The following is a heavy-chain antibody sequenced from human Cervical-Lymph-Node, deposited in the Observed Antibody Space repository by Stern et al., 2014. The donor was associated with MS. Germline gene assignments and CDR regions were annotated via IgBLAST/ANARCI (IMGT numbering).Heavy chain of an antibody. Sequence: EVQLVESGGGLVTPGGSLRLSCAASGFPFSTSSMNWVRQAPGKGLEWVSFISQRGDPIKYSDTVKGRFTISRDNAKNSLYLQLNSLRVEDTAVYFCASTDGWFDRWGQGTLVTVSS. D-gene: IGHD5-24*01. CDR1: GFPFSTSS. V-gene: IGHV3-21*01. CDR3: ASTDGWFDR. CDR2: ISQRGDPI. J-gene: IGHJ5*02.